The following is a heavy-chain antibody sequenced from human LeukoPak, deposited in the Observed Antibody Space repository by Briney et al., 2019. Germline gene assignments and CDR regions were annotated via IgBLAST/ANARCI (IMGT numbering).Heavy chain of an antibody. J-gene: IGHJ6*03. D-gene: IGHD1-1*01. CDR3: AKDMYNYYYYYMDV. Sequence: GGSLRLSCAASGFTFSSYAMSWVRQAPGKGLEWVSAISGSGGSTYYADSVEGRFTISRDNSKNTLYLQMNSLRAEDTAVYYCAKDMYNYYYYYMDVWGKGTTVTVSS. CDR2: ISGSGGST. CDR1: GFTFSSYA. V-gene: IGHV3-23*01.